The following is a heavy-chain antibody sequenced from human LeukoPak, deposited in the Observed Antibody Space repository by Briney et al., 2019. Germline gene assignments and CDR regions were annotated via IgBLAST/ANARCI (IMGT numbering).Heavy chain of an antibody. V-gene: IGHV4-38-2*01. CDR3: ARAYYYDSSGYFDY. D-gene: IGHD3-22*01. J-gene: IGHJ4*02. CDR1: GYSISSGYC. Sequence: SETLTLTCAGSGYSISSGYCWGWIRQPPGKGLEWFGSIYHSGATYYNPSLKSRVTISVDTSKNQFSLKLSSVTAADTAVYYCARAYYYDSSGYFDYWGQGALVTVSS. CDR2: IYHSGAT.